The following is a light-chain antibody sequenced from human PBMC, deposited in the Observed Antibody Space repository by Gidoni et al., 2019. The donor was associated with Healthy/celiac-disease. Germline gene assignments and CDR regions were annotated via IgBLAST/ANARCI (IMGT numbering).Light chain of an antibody. V-gene: IGKV1-39*01. CDR3: QQSYSTWT. CDR1: QSIRSY. J-gene: IGKJ1*01. CDR2: AAS. Sequence: DIQMTQSPSSLSASVGDRVTITCRASQSIRSYLNWYQQKPGKAPKLLIYAASSLKSGVPSRFSGSGSETHFTLTISSLQLEDFATYYCQQSYSTWTFGQXTKVEIK.